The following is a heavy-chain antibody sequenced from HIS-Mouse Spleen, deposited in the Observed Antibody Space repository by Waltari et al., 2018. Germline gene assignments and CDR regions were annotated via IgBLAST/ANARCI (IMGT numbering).Heavy chain of an antibody. V-gene: IGHV3-30-3*01. Sequence: QVQLVESGGGVVQPGRSLRLSCAASGFTFSSYAPPWVRQAPGKGLEWVAVISYDGSNKYYADSVKGRFTISRDNSKNTLYLQMNSLRAEDTAVYYCARVNGIAVAGTDAFDIWGQGTMVTVSS. CDR2: ISYDGSNK. CDR1: GFTFSSYA. CDR3: ARVNGIAVAGTDAFDI. D-gene: IGHD6-19*01. J-gene: IGHJ3*02.